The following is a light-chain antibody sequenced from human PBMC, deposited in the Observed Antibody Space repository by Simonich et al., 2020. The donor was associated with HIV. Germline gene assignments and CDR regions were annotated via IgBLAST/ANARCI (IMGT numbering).Light chain of an antibody. V-gene: IGKV2-30*02. J-gene: IGKJ3*01. CDR3: IQGTHWPPFT. CDR1: QSLVHSDGHTY. CDR2: KVS. Sequence: DVVMTQSPLSLPVTLGQPASISCRSSQSLVHSDGHTYLNWFQQRPGQSPRRLIYKVSNRDSGVPDRFSGSGSGTDFTLKISRVEAEDVGVYYCIQGTHWPPFTFGPGTKVEIK.